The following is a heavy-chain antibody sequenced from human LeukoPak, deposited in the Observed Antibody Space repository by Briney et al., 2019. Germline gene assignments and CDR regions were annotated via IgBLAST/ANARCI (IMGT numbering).Heavy chain of an antibody. V-gene: IGHV4-59*01. CDR2: IYYSGST. D-gene: IGHD4-23*01. J-gene: IGHJ4*02. Sequence: SETLSLTCAVYGGSFSSYYWSWIRQPPGKGLEWIGYIYYSGSTNYNPSLKSRVTISLNTSKNQFSLKLNSVTAADTAVYYCARDRYGGNSGDFDYWGQGTLVTVSS. CDR3: ARDRYGGNSGDFDY. CDR1: GGSFSSYY.